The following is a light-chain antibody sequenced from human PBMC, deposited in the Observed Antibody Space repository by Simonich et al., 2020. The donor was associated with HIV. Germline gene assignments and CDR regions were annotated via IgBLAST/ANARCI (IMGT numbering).Light chain of an antibody. CDR2: WAS. CDR3: QQFYSAPLT. CDR1: QSVLSSSNNKNS. Sequence: DIVMTQSPDSLAVSLGERATINCKSSQSVLSSSNNKNSLSWYQQKPGQPPKLLIYWASTRKSGVPDRFSGSGSGTDFTLTISSLQAEDVAVYYCQQFYSAPLTFGGGTKVEIK. J-gene: IGKJ4*01. V-gene: IGKV4-1*01.